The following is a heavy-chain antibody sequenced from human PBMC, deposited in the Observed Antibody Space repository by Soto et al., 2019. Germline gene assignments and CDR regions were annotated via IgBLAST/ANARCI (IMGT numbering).Heavy chain of an antibody. J-gene: IGHJ5*02. D-gene: IGHD6-13*01. V-gene: IGHV6-1*01. CDR2: TYYRSKWYN. CDR1: GDSVSSNSAA. CDR3: ARDLKSGGYSSSPGGWFDP. Sequence: SQTLSLTCAISGDSVSSNSAAWNWIRQSPSRGLEWLGRTYYRSKWYNDYAVSVKGRITINPDTSKNQFSLQLNSVTPEDTAVYYCARDLKSGGYSSSPGGWFDPWGQGTLVTVSS.